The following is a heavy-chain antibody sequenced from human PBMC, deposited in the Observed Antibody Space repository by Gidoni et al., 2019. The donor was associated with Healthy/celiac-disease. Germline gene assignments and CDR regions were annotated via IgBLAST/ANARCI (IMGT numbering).Heavy chain of an antibody. CDR1: GYTFTGYY. D-gene: IGHD3-10*01. V-gene: IGHV1-2*04. CDR3: ARDKRGYYGSGSYYFDY. J-gene: IGHJ4*02. Sequence: QVQLVQSGAEVKKPGASVKVSCKASGYTFTGYYMHWVRQAPGQGLEWMGWINPNSGGTNYAQKFQGWVTMTRDTSISTAYMELSRLRSDDTAVYYCARDKRGYYGSGSYYFDYWGQGTLVTVSS. CDR2: INPNSGGT.